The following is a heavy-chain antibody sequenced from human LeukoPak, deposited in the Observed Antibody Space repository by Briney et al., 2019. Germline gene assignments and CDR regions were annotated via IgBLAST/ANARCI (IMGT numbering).Heavy chain of an antibody. V-gene: IGHV1-69*13. CDR3: ARGAPGGDILTGWFDP. CDR1: GGTFSSYA. J-gene: IGHJ5*02. Sequence: SVKVSCKASGGTFSSYAISWVRQAPGQGLEWMGGIIPIFGTANYAQEFQGRVTITADESTSTAYMELSSLRSEDTAVYYCARGAPGGDILTGWFDPWGQGTLVTVSS. D-gene: IGHD3-9*01. CDR2: IIPIFGTA.